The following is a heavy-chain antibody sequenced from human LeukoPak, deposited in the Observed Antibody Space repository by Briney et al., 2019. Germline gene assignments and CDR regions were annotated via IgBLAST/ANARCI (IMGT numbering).Heavy chain of an antibody. CDR3: AKKASAVAGPDAFDI. J-gene: IGHJ3*02. Sequence: TGGSLRLSCAASGFTFSSYAMSWVRQAPGKGLKWVSAISSSGGSTYYADSVKGQFTISRDNSKNMLYLQMNSLRAGDTAVYYCAKKASAVAGPDAFDIWGQGTMVTVSS. D-gene: IGHD6-19*01. V-gene: IGHV3-23*01. CDR1: GFTFSSYA. CDR2: ISSSGGST.